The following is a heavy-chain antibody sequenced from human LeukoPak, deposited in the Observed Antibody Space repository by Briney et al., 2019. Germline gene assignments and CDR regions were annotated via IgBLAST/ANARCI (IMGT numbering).Heavy chain of an antibody. J-gene: IGHJ4*02. Sequence: GESLKISCKGSGYSFTSYWIGWVRQMPGKGLEWMGWISAYNGKTDVAQKLRGRVTMTTDTSTSTAYMELRGLRSDDTAVYYCMRDFRGINNWNDRLDYWGQGTLLTVSS. D-gene: IGHD1-20*01. CDR3: MRDFRGINNWNDRLDY. CDR2: ISAYNGKT. CDR1: GYSFTSYW. V-gene: IGHV1-18*04.